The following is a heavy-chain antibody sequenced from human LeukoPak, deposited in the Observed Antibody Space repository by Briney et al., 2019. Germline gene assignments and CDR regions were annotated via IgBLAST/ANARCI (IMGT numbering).Heavy chain of an antibody. Sequence: GGSLRLFCAASGFTFSSYGMSWVRQAPGKGLEWVANIKQDGSEKHYVDSVKGRFTISRDNVKNSLYLQMNSLRGEDTAVYYCARVARAMYDLWGQGTMVTVSS. V-gene: IGHV3-7*05. CDR1: GFTFSSYG. J-gene: IGHJ3*01. CDR3: ARVARAMYDL. D-gene: IGHD5-18*01. CDR2: IKQDGSEK.